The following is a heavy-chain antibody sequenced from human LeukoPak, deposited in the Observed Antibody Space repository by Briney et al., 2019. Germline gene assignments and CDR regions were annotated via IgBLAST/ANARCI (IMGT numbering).Heavy chain of an antibody. Sequence: GGSLRLSCAASGFTFSSYGMHWVRQAPGKGLEWVAFIRYDGSNKYYADSVKGRFTISRDNSKNTLYLQMNSLRAEDTAVYYCAKDLRAMVRGVPYFDYWGQGTLVTVSS. J-gene: IGHJ4*02. CDR1: GFTFSSYG. V-gene: IGHV3-30*02. D-gene: IGHD3-10*01. CDR2: IRYDGSNK. CDR3: AKDLRAMVRGVPYFDY.